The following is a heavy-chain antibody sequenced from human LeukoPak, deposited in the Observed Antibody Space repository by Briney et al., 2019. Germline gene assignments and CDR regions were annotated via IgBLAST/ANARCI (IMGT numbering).Heavy chain of an antibody. V-gene: IGHV3-21*01. CDR2: ISSSSSYI. CDR3: ARDLLSSGWYGGFDY. CDR1: GFTFSSYS. Sequence: PGGSLRLSCAASGFTFSSYSMNWVRQAPGKGLEWVSSISSSSSYIYYADSVKGRFTISRDNSKNTLYLQMNSLRAEDTAVYYCARDLLSSGWYGGFDYWGQGTLVTVSS. J-gene: IGHJ4*02. D-gene: IGHD6-19*01.